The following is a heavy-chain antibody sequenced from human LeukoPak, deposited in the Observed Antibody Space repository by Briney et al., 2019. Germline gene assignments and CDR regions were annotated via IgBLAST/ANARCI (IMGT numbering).Heavy chain of an antibody. V-gene: IGHV3-20*04. J-gene: IGHJ6*02. CDR1: GFTFNSYA. CDR3: ARDVYSYYYYGMDV. D-gene: IGHD5-18*01. Sequence: GGSLRLSCAASGFTFNSYAMSWVRQAPGKGLEWVSGINWNGGSTGYADSVKGRFTISRDNAKNSLYLQMNSLRAEDTALYYCARDVYSYYYYGMDVWGQGTTVTVSS. CDR2: INWNGGST.